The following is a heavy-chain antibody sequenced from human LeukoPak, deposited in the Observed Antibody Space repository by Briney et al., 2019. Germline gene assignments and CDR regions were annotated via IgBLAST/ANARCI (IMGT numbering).Heavy chain of an antibody. CDR1: GFTFSSYW. V-gene: IGHV3-7*01. CDR3: ARVAPNYYYDSSECFDY. Sequence: GSLRLSCAASGFTFSSYWMSWVRQAPGKGLEWVANIKRDGSEKYYVDSVKGRFTISRDNAKNSLYLQMNSLRAEDTAVYYCARVAPNYYYDSSECFDYWGQGTLVTVSS. CDR2: IKRDGSEK. J-gene: IGHJ4*02. D-gene: IGHD3-22*01.